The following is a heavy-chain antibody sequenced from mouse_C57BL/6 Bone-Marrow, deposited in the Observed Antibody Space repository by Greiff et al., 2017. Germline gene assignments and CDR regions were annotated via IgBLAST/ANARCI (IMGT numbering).Heavy chain of an antibody. D-gene: IGHD2-3*01. V-gene: IGHV1-64*01. CDR3: ARVRGIDDGYLYYAMDY. J-gene: IGHJ4*01. CDR1: GYTFTSYW. CDR2: IHPNSGST. Sequence: QVQLQQSGAELVKPGASVKLSCKASGYTFTSYWMPWVKQRPGPGLEWIGMIHPNSGSTNYNEKFKSKATLTVDKSSSTAYMQLSSLTSEDSAVYYCARVRGIDDGYLYYAMDYWGQGTSVTVSS.